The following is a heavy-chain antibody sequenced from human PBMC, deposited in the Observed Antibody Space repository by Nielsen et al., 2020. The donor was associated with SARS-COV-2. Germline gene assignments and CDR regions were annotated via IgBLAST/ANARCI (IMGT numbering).Heavy chain of an antibody. CDR2: INPDDSKT. CDR1: GFIFSNYR. V-gene: IGHV3-74*03. D-gene: IGHD6-6*01. Sequence: GESLKISCAASGFIFSNYRMHWVRQAPGKGLVWVSHINPDDSKTTYADSVKGRFTISRDNAKNTLYLQMNSLRVEDTAVYYCVKWVQLDLGYYYHGMDVWGQGTTVTVSS. J-gene: IGHJ6*02. CDR3: VKWVQLDLGYYYHGMDV.